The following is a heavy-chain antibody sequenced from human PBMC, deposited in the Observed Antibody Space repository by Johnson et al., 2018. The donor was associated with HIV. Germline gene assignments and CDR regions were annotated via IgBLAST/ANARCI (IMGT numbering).Heavy chain of an antibody. CDR3: TSLYNEAPVPAARFALDALDI. CDR2: IKSKTDGGTT. J-gene: IGHJ3*02. CDR1: GFTFSNAW. V-gene: IGHV3-15*01. D-gene: IGHD2-2*01. Sequence: VQLVESGGGLVQPGGSLRLSCAASGFTFSNAWMSWVRQAPGKGLEWVGRIKSKTDGGTTDYAAPVEGRFTISRTDSKNTLDVQMNSLKTEGTALYYCTSLYNEAPVPAARFALDALDIWGQGTMVTVSS.